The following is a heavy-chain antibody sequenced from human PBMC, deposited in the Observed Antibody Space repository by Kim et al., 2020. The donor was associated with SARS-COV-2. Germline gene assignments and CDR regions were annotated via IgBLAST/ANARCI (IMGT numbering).Heavy chain of an antibody. D-gene: IGHD2-2*01. CDR3: ARGTAVGKSPTAFDS. V-gene: IGHV3-33*01. CDR1: GFTFSSYG. Sequence: GGSLRLTCAASGFTFSSYGMHWVRQAPGKGLEWVAVIWYDGSNKYYADSVKGRITISRDNSKKTPYLQMNRLRAEDTAVYCCARGTAVGKSPTAFDSWG. J-gene: IGHJ3*02. CDR2: IWYDGSNK.